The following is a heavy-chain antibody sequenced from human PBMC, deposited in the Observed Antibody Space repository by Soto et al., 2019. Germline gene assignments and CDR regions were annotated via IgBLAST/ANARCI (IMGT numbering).Heavy chain of an antibody. CDR3: ARAVSITAAHNHWFDY. J-gene: IGHJ4*02. Sequence: PGGSLRLSCAASGFTVSSNYMSWVRQAPGKGLEWVSVIYSGGSTYYAGSVKGRFTISRDNSKNTLYLQMNSLRAEDTAVYYCARAVSITAAHNHWFDYWGQGTLVTVSS. CDR2: IYSGGST. V-gene: IGHV3-66*01. CDR1: GFTVSSNY. D-gene: IGHD2-2*01.